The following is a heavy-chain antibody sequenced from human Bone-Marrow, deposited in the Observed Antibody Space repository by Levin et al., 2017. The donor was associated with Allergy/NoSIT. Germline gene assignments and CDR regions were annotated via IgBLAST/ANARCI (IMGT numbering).Heavy chain of an antibody. Sequence: TTGGSLRLSCAASGFTFSDAWMNWVRQAPGKGLEWVGHVKSKIDGGRTDYAAAVKGRFIISRDDSEATVHLQMNDLKTEDAGLYYCTTDYYDTSGSFVDYWGRGTRVTVST. J-gene: IGHJ4*02. D-gene: IGHD3-22*01. CDR2: VKSKIDGGRT. V-gene: IGHV3-15*07. CDR1: GFTFSDAW. CDR3: TTDYYDTSGSFVDY.